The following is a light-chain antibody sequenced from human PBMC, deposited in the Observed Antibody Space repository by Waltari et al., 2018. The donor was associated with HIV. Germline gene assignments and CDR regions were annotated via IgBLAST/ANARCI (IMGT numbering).Light chain of an antibody. CDR1: SSNVGRNA. J-gene: IGLJ2*01. CDR3: STWDDSLKDVL. CDR2: RDN. V-gene: IGLV1-47*01. Sequence: QSALTQPPSASGTPGQRVTISCSGSSSNVGRNAVYWYQKVPGSAPQLVIYRDNQRPPGVSDRFSGSKSGAAAALAISGLRSEDEADFYCSTWDDSLKDVLFGGGTKLTVL.